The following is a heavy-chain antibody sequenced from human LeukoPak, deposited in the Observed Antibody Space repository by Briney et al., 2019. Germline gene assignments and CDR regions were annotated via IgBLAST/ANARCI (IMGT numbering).Heavy chain of an antibody. CDR2: ISYDGSNK. CDR3: ARVRGSGSPPEPYYYYYGMDV. Sequence: PGGSLRLSCAASGFTFSSYAMHWVRQAPGKGLEWVAVISYDGSNKYYADSVKGRFTISRDNSKNTLYLQMNSLRAEDTAVYYCARVRGSGSPPEPYYYYYGMDVWGQGTSVTVSS. J-gene: IGHJ6*02. D-gene: IGHD3-10*01. V-gene: IGHV3-30*04. CDR1: GFTFSSYA.